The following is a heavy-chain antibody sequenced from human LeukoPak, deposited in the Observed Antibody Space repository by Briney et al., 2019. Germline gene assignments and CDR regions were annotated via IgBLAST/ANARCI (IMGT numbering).Heavy chain of an antibody. J-gene: IGHJ4*02. Sequence: SETLSLTCAVYGGSFSGFYWSWIRQSPGKGLEWIGEINHSGYTNYNPSLKSRLTISVDTSKNQISLRLTSVTAADTAVYYCARRTRYTSSLFTREPHFDYWGQGTLLTVSS. CDR2: INHSGYT. D-gene: IGHD6-13*01. V-gene: IGHV4-34*01. CDR1: GGSFSGFY. CDR3: ARRTRYTSSLFTREPHFDY.